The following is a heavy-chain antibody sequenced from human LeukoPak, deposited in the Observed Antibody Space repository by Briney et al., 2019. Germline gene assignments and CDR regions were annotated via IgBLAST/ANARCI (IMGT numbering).Heavy chain of an antibody. V-gene: IGHV3-11*01. Sequence: PGGSLRLSCEASGFILNDYYMSWIRQAPGKGLEWISYITTTGSGKYYADSVRGRFTISRDSSNNSLYLQINSLRAEDTAVYYCAGFVAMVRGMSVWGRGTLVTVSS. J-gene: IGHJ2*01. CDR2: ITTTGSGK. CDR1: GFILNDYY. CDR3: AGFVAMVRGMSV. D-gene: IGHD3-10*01.